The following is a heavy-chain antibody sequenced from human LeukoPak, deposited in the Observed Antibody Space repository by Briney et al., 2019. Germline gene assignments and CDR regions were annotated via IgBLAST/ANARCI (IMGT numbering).Heavy chain of an antibody. CDR2: ITGSGGST. V-gene: IGHV3-23*01. CDR3: LRGDRRDY. Sequence: GGSLRLSCAASGFTFSTYGMSWVRQAPGKGLEWAAAITGSGGSTFYADSVKGRFTISRDNSKNTLFLQMNSLTAEDTAVYYCLRGDRRDYWGQGTLVTVSS. CDR1: GFTFSTYG. J-gene: IGHJ4*02.